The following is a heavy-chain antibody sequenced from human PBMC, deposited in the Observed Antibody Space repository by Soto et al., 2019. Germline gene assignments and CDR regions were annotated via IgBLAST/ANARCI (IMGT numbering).Heavy chain of an antibody. Sequence: QLQLQESGPGLVKPSETLSLTCTVSGGSISSSSYYWGWIRQPPGKGLEWIGSIYYSGSTYYNPSLKSRVTISVDTSKHQFSLKLSSVTAADTAVYYCARLNFVVVPGATLVDYWGQGTLVTVSS. J-gene: IGHJ4*02. D-gene: IGHD2-2*01. CDR1: GGSISSSSYY. CDR2: IYYSGST. CDR3: ARLNFVVVPGATLVDY. V-gene: IGHV4-39*01.